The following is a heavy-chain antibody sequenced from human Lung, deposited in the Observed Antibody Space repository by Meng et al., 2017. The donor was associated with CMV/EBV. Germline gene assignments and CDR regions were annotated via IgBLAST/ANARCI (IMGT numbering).Heavy chain of an antibody. D-gene: IGHD1-26*01. J-gene: IGHJ4*02. CDR3: ARSRVGGRGGVFDY. V-gene: IGHV1-2*02. CDR1: GYTFSGYY. Sequence: ASVXVSLQALGYTFSGYYIHWVRQAPGQGLEWMGWINPNSGDTYFTQKFQDSVTVTRDTSISTVYMELRRLRSDDTAMYYCARSRVGGRGGVFDYWGQGAMVTVSS. CDR2: INPNSGDT.